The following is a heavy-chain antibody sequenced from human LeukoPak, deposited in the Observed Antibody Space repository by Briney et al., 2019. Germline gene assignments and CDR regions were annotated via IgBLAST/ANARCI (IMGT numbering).Heavy chain of an antibody. CDR1: GFTFSSYS. V-gene: IGHV3-21*01. CDR3: ARDGSDYGGHEYYYGMDV. J-gene: IGHJ6*02. CDR2: ISSSSSYI. D-gene: IGHD4-23*01. Sequence: GGSLRLSCAASGFTFSSYSMNWVRQAPGKGLEWVSSISSSSSYIYYADSVKGRFTISRDNAKNSLYLQMNSLRAEDTAVYYCARDGSDYGGHEYYYGMDVWGQGTTVTVSS.